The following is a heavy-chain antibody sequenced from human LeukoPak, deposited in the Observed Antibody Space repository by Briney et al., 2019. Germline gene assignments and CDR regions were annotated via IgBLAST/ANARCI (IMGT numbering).Heavy chain of an antibody. V-gene: IGHV4-34*01. CDR3: ARRIGVPAAAFDY. CDR2: INHSGST. Sequence: SETLSLTCAVYGGSFSGYYWSWIRQPPGKGLEWIGEINHSGSTNYNPSLKSRVTISVDTSKNQFSLKLSSVTAADTAVYFCARRIGVPAAAFDYWGQGTLVTVSS. CDR1: GGSFSGYY. D-gene: IGHD2-2*01. J-gene: IGHJ4*02.